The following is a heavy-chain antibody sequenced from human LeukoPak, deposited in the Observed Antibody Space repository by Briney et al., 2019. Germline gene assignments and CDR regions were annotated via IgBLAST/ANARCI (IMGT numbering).Heavy chain of an antibody. J-gene: IGHJ2*01. CDR2: IYSGGST. Sequence: GGSLRLSCAASGFTVSSNYMSWVRQAPGKGLEWVSVIYSGGSTYYADPVKGRFTISRDNSKNTLYLQMNSLRAEDTAVYYCAREAFCGGDCFWYFDLWGRGTLVTVSS. CDR1: GFTVSSNY. CDR3: AREAFCGGDCFWYFDL. D-gene: IGHD2-21*02. V-gene: IGHV3-53*01.